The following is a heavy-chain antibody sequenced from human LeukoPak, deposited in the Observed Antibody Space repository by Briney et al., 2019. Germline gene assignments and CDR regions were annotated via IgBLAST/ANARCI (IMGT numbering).Heavy chain of an antibody. V-gene: IGHV1-69*04. J-gene: IGHJ5*02. CDR1: GGTFSSYA. D-gene: IGHD3-10*01. CDR3: RGITMVRGVIAPHWFDP. Sequence: ASVKVSCKASGGTFSSYAISWVRQAPGQGLEWMGRTIPILGIANYAQKFQGRVTITADKSTSTAYMELSSLRSEDTAVYYCRGITMVRGVIAPHWFDPWGQGTLVTVSS. CDR2: TIPILGIA.